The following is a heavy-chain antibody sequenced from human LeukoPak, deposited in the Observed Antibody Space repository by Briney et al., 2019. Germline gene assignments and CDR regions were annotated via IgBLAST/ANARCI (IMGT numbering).Heavy chain of an antibody. CDR1: GGSISSYY. D-gene: IGHD3-9*01. CDR2: IYYSEST. V-gene: IGHV4-59*01. CDR3: ARRPRNDILTGTPFDY. Sequence: SETLSLTCTVSGGSISSYYWSWIRQPPGKGLEWIGYIYYSESTDSNPSLKSRVTISVDTSKNQFSLKLRSVTAADTAVYYCARRPRNDILTGTPFDYWGQGILVTVSS. J-gene: IGHJ4*02.